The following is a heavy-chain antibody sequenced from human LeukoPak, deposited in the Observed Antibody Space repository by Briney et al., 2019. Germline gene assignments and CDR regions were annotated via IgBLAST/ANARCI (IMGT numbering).Heavy chain of an antibody. CDR3: ARDGSWLVPYYFDY. Sequence: GRSLRLSCAASGFTFSSYAMHWVRQAPGKGLEWVAVISYDGSNKYYADSVKGRFTISRDNSKNTLYLQMNSLRAEDTAVYYCARDGSWLVPYYFDYWGQGTLVTVSS. J-gene: IGHJ4*02. CDR1: GFTFSSYA. CDR2: ISYDGSNK. V-gene: IGHV3-30-3*01. D-gene: IGHD6-19*01.